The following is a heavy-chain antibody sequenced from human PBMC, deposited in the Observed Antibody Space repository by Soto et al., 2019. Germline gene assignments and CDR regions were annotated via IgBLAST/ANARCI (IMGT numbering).Heavy chain of an antibody. CDR1: GGSISSSNW. CDR2: IYHSGST. D-gene: IGHD5-12*01. V-gene: IGHV4-4*02. CDR3: ARARRDGYNLWWFAP. J-gene: IGHJ5*02. Sequence: QVQLQESGPGLVKPSGTLSLTCAVSGGSISSSNWWSWVRQPPGKGLEWIGEIYHSGSTNYNPSLKSRVTITVDKSKNQFSLKLSSVTAADTAVYYCARARRDGYNLWWFAPWGQGTLVTVSS.